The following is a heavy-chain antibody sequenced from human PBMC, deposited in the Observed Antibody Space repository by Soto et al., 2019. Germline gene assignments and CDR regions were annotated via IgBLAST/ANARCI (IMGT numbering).Heavy chain of an antibody. CDR2: ISAYNGNT. CDR1: GYTFTSYG. J-gene: IGHJ6*02. Sequence: ASVKVSCKASGYTFTSYGISWVRQAPGQGLEWMGWISAYNGNTNYAQKLQGRVTMTTDTSTSTAYMELRSLRSDDTAVYYCARMPRGYSYGYNYYYYYRMDVWGQGTTVTVSS. V-gene: IGHV1-18*04. D-gene: IGHD5-18*01. CDR3: ARMPRGYSYGYNYYYYYRMDV.